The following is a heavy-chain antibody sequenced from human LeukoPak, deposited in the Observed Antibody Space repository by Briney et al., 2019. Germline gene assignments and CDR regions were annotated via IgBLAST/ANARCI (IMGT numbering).Heavy chain of an antibody. J-gene: IGHJ4*02. D-gene: IGHD4-17*01. CDR3: ARNPYGDYDAYYFDY. Sequence: GGSLRLSCAASGFTFSSYWMHWVRQAPGKGLVWVSRINSDGSSTSYADSVKGRFTISRDNAKNTLYLQMNRLRAEDTAVYYCARNPYGDYDAYYFDYWGQGTLVTVSS. V-gene: IGHV3-74*01. CDR2: INSDGSST. CDR1: GFTFSSYW.